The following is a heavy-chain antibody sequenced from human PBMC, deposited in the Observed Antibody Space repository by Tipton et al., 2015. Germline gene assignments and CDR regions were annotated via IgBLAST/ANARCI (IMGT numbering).Heavy chain of an antibody. Sequence: TLSLTCTVSGGSITSSNYYWDWVRQPPGKGLEWIGNTYDSGRTSYNPSLSRRVTISVDMSKNEFSLRLSSVTAADTAVYYCAREVRCCAGGSCYSLDHWGQGALVTVSS. CDR1: GGSITSSNYY. V-gene: IGHV4-39*02. J-gene: IGHJ4*02. CDR3: AREVRCCAGGSCYSLDH. D-gene: IGHD2-15*01. CDR2: TYDSGRT.